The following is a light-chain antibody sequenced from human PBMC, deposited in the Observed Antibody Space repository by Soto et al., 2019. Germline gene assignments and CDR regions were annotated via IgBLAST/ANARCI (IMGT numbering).Light chain of an antibody. CDR1: QGISNY. CDR3: LQHNSYPRT. Sequence: DIQMTQSPSAMSASVGDRVTITCLASQGISNYLAWFQQKPGEVPKRLIYAASNLQSGVPSRFSGSGSGTEFSLTISSLQPEDFATYYCLQHNSYPRTFGQGTKVDIK. CDR2: AAS. J-gene: IGKJ1*01. V-gene: IGKV1-17*03.